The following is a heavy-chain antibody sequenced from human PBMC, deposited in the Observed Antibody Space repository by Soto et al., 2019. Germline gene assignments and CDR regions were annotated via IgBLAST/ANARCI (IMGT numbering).Heavy chain of an antibody. D-gene: IGHD3-22*01. Sequence: PGESLKISCKGSGDSFTSYWIGWVRQMPGKGLECMGIIYPGDSDTRYSPSFQGQVTISADKSITTAYLQWSSLKASDTAMYYCARHVGLPPARSRNYYDSSGIDYWGQGTLVTVSS. V-gene: IGHV5-51*01. CDR2: IYPGDSDT. J-gene: IGHJ4*02. CDR3: ARHVGLPPARSRNYYDSSGIDY. CDR1: GDSFTSYW.